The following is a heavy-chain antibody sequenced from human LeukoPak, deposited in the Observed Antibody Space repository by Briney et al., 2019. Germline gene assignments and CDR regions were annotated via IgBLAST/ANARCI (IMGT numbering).Heavy chain of an antibody. CDR2: FDPEDGET. V-gene: IGHV1-24*01. CDR1: GYTLTELS. D-gene: IGHD1-26*01. CDR3: ATAKLSGSYLGAFDY. J-gene: IGHJ4*02. Sequence: ASVKVSCKVSGYTLTELSMHWVRQAPGKGLEWMGGFDPEDGETIYAQKFQGRVTMTEDTSTDTAYMELSSLRSEDTAMYYCATAKLSGSYLGAFDYWGQGTLVTVSS.